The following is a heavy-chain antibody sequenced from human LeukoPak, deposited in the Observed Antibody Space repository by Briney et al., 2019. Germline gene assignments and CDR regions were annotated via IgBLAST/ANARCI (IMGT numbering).Heavy chain of an antibody. CDR1: GGSISSSSYY. CDR2: IYYSGST. CDR3: ARPRAARDDAFDI. V-gene: IGHV4-31*03. Sequence: SETLSLTCTVSGGSISSSSYYWGWIRQPPGKGLEWIGYIYYSGSTYYNPSLKSRVTISVDTSKNQFSLKLSSVTAADTAVYYCARPRAARDDAFDIWGQGTMVTVSS. J-gene: IGHJ3*02. D-gene: IGHD6-6*01.